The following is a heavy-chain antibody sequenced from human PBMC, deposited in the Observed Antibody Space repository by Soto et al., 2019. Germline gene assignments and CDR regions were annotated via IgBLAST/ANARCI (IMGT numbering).Heavy chain of an antibody. CDR1: GGSISSYY. Sequence: QVQLQESGPGLVKPSETMSLSCTVSGGSISSYYWSWFRQSPGKRMEWIGYVHHSWGSSYNPSLQSRVAISLDTPKSQFSLKVTSVTATDTAGYYWARKGFGPPAGLVEVWGQGTTVTVSS. CDR3: ARKGFGPPAGLVEV. CDR2: VHHSWGS. J-gene: IGHJ6*02. D-gene: IGHD3-10*01. V-gene: IGHV4-59*08.